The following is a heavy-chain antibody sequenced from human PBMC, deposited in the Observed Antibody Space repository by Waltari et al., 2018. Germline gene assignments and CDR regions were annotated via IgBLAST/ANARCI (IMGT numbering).Heavy chain of an antibody. Sequence: QVQLVQSGAEVKKPGSSVKVSGKASGGTFSSYAISWVRQAPGQGLAWMGGIIPIFGTANYAQKFQGRVTITADESTSTAYMELRSLRSEDTAVYYCATRYGGVPAAVDYYYYYYMDVWGKGTTVTVSS. CDR1: GGTFSSYA. D-gene: IGHD2-2*01. CDR2: IIPIFGTA. J-gene: IGHJ6*03. V-gene: IGHV1-69*01. CDR3: ATRYGGVPAAVDYYYYYYMDV.